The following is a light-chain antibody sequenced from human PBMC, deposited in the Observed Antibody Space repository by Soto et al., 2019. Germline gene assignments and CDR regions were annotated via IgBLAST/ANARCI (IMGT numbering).Light chain of an antibody. CDR3: SSYAGSNNFVV. Sequence: QSALTQPPSASGSPGQSVTISCTGTSGDVGGYNYVSWYQQHPGKAPKLMISEVSTRPSGVPDRFSGSKSGNTASLTVSGLQAEDEADYYCSSYAGSNNFVVFGGGTKLTVL. J-gene: IGLJ2*01. CDR2: EVS. V-gene: IGLV2-8*01. CDR1: SGDVGGYNY.